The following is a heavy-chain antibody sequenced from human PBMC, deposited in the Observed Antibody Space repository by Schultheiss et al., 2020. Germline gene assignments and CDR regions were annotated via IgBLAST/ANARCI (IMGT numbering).Heavy chain of an antibody. CDR3: AKFLVNLDY. V-gene: IGHV3-48*01. CDR2: ISGSSGTI. Sequence: GGSLRLSCAASGFTVSSNYMSWVRQAPGKGLEWVSYISGSSGTIYYADSVKGRFTISRDNAKNSLYLQMSSLRAEDTAVYYCAKFLVNLDYWGQGTLVTVSS. J-gene: IGHJ4*02. D-gene: IGHD4-23*01. CDR1: GFTVSSNY.